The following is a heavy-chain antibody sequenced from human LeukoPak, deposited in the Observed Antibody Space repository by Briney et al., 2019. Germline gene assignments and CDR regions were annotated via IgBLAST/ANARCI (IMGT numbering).Heavy chain of an antibody. V-gene: IGHV3-48*03. CDR3: ARGGGSITMTH. D-gene: IGHD3-22*01. CDR1: GFTFNSYE. Sequence: GGSLRLSCAVSGFTFNSYEMIWVRQAPGKGLEWVSSISGSGRTIYIADSVKGRFNISRDSAKNSLYLHMNTLRVEDTALYYCARGGGSITMTHWGQGTLVTVSS. CDR2: ISGSGRTI. J-gene: IGHJ4*02.